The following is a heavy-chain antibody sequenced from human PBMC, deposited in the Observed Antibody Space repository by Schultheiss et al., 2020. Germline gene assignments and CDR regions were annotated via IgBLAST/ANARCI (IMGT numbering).Heavy chain of an antibody. CDR3: ARSGSSGDYVYWFDP. Sequence: SQTLSLTCAVYGGSFSGYYWSWIRQPPGKGLEWIGSIYTSGSTNYNPSLKSRVTISVDKSKNQFSLKLSSVTAADTAVYYCARSGSSGDYVYWFDPWGQGTLVTVSS. CDR1: GGSFSGYY. V-gene: IGHV4-34*01. D-gene: IGHD4-17*01. J-gene: IGHJ5*02. CDR2: IYTSGST.